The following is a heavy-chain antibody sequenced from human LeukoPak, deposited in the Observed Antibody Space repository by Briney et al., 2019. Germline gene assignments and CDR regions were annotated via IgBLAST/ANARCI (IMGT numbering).Heavy chain of an antibody. Sequence: SETLSLTCTVSGGSISSGDYSWSWIRQPPGKGLEWIGYIYYSGSTYYSPSLKSRVTISVDTSKNQFSLKLSSVTAADTAVYYCARGGAIGRYCSSTSCTNWFDPWGQGTLVTVSS. CDR3: ARGGAIGRYCSSTSCTNWFDP. D-gene: IGHD2-2*01. V-gene: IGHV4-30-4*01. J-gene: IGHJ5*02. CDR2: IYYSGST. CDR1: GGSISSGDYS.